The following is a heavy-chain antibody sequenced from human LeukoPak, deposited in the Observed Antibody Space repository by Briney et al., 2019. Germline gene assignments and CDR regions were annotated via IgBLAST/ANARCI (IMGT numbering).Heavy chain of an antibody. Sequence: GSLRLSCAASGFTFSSYAMSWVRQAPGKGLEWVSAISGSGGSTYYADSVKGRFTISGDNSKNTLYLQMNSLRAEDTAVYYCAKGAAFYGGDYGDYFDYWGQGTLVTVSS. CDR2: ISGSGGST. CDR3: AKGAAFYGGDYGDYFDY. CDR1: GFTFSSYA. V-gene: IGHV3-23*01. J-gene: IGHJ4*02. D-gene: IGHD4-17*01.